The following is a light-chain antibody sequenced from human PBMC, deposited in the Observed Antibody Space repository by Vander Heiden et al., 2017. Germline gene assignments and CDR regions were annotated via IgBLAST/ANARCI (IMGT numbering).Light chain of an antibody. Sequence: EIVLTQSPGTLSLSPGERATLSCRASQSASSSYLAWYQQKPGQAPRLLIYGASSRATGIPDRFSGSGSGTDFTLTISRLEPEDFAVYYCQQYGSSLWRFGQGTKVEIK. J-gene: IGKJ1*01. V-gene: IGKV3-20*01. CDR2: GAS. CDR1: QSASSSY. CDR3: QQYGSSLWR.